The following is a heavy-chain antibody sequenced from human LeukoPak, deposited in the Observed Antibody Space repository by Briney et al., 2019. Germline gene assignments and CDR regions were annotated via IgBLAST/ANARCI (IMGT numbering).Heavy chain of an antibody. CDR2: IGTTSGAI. CDR1: GFTFNAFG. Sequence: GGSLRLSCAASGFTFNAFGMNWVRQAPGKGLEWVSYIGTTSGAIYYADSVKGRFTISRDSAKNSLYLQMNSLRSEDTAVYYCARDKAVAGTRFDYWGQGTLVTVSS. J-gene: IGHJ4*02. CDR3: ARDKAVAGTRFDY. D-gene: IGHD6-19*01. V-gene: IGHV3-48*01.